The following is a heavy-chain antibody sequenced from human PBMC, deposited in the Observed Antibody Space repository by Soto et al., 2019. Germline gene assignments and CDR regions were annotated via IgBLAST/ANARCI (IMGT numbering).Heavy chain of an antibody. J-gene: IGHJ6*02. D-gene: IGHD2-21*02. CDR1: GYTFTSYA. CDR3: ASEYCGGDCYSAARYGMDV. Sequence: ASVKVSCKASGYTFTSYAMHWVRQAPGQRLEWMGWINAGNGNTKYSQKFQDRVTITRDTSASTAYMELSSLRSEDTAVYYCASEYCGGDCYSAARYGMDVWGQGTTVTVSS. CDR2: INAGNGNT. V-gene: IGHV1-3*01.